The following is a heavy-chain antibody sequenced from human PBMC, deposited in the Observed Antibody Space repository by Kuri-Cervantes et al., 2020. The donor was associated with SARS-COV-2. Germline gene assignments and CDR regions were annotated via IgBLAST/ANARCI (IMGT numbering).Heavy chain of an antibody. CDR3: AKDRVGVQNF. Sequence: LSLTCAASGFNFSRTDMHWVRQAPGKGLKWVAVISHDGKNKKCIASGKGRFTISRDNSQNTLYLHMKSLRSEDTAMYYCAKDRVGVQNFWGQGTLVTVSS. V-gene: IGHV3-30*18. CDR2: ISHDGKNK. CDR1: GFNFSRTD. D-gene: IGHD2-21*01. J-gene: IGHJ4*02.